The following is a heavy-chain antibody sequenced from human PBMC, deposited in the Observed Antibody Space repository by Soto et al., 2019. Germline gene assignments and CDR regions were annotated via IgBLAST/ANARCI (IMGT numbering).Heavy chain of an antibody. D-gene: IGHD3-3*01. CDR2: ISSSSSYI. CDR3: ARGTDFWSGYQYPFDY. CDR1: GFTFSSYS. V-gene: IGHV3-21*01. J-gene: IGHJ4*02. Sequence: EVQLVESGGGLVKPGGSLRLSGAASGFTFSSYSMNWVRQAPGKGLEWVSSISSSSSYIYYADSVKGRFTISRDNAKNSLYLQMNSLRAEDTAVYYCARGTDFWSGYQYPFDYWGQGTLVTVSS.